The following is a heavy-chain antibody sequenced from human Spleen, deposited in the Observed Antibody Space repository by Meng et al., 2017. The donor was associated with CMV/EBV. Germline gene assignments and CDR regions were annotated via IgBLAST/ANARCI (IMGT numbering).Heavy chain of an antibody. CDR1: GGSISSGDYY. Sequence: SGGSISSGDYYCGWIRQLPGKGLEWIGYIYYSGSTYYNPSLKSRVTISVDTSKNQFSLKLSSVTAADTAVYYCATDSSSWKGRAFDIWGQGTMVTVSS. CDR2: IYYSGST. J-gene: IGHJ3*02. D-gene: IGHD6-13*01. V-gene: IGHV4-30-4*08. CDR3: ATDSSSWKGRAFDI.